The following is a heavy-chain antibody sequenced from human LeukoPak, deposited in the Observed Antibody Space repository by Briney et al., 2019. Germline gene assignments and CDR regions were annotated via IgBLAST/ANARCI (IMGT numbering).Heavy chain of an antibody. CDR2: IYYSGST. V-gene: IGHV4-61*01. D-gene: IGHD3-16*01. J-gene: IGHJ4*02. CDR1: GGSVSSGSYY. Sequence: SETLSLTCTVSGGSVSSGSYYWSWIRQPPGKGLEWIGCIYYSGSTNYNPSLKSRVTISVDTSKNQFSLKLSSVTAADTAVYYCARDWGEAWGQGTLVTVSS. CDR3: ARDWGEA.